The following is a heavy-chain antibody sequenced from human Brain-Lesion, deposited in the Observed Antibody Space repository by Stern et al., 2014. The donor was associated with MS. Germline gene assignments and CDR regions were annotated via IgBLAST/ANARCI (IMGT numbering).Heavy chain of an antibody. CDR3: AREIFGTAPDY. D-gene: IGHD1-7*01. V-gene: IGHV3-30*03. CDR1: GFTFNTYA. Sequence: VQLVESGGGVVQPGRSLRLSCAASGFTFNTYAMHWFRQAPGKGLEWVAGISNDGSGKHYADSVKGRFPNSRDNSNNPAYLQMNSLTADDTALFYCAREIFGTAPDYWGQGTLVTVSS. J-gene: IGHJ4*02. CDR2: ISNDGSGK.